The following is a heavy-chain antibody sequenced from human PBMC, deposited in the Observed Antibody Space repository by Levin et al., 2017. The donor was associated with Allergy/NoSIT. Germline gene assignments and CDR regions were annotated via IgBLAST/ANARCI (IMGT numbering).Heavy chain of an antibody. D-gene: IGHD1-26*01. J-gene: IGHJ4*02. Sequence: SGGSLRLSCAASGFTFDDYAMHWVRQAPGKGLEWVSGISWNSGSIGYADSVKGRFTISRDNAKNSLYLQMNSLRAEDTALYYCAKDVAVGATRSYYFDYWGQGTLVTVSS. CDR3: AKDVAVGATRSYYFDY. CDR1: GFTFDDYA. V-gene: IGHV3-9*01. CDR2: ISWNSGSI.